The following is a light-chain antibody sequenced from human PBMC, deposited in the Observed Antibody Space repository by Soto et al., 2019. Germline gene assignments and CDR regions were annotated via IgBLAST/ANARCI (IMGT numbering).Light chain of an antibody. CDR2: GAS. Sequence: EIVMTHSPATLSASPWEIATLSCRASQSVRSNLAWYQQKPGQAPRLLIYGASTRATGIPARFSGSGSGTEFTLSIGSLQSEDFAVYYCQQYNDWPPTFGQGTKVDIK. J-gene: IGKJ1*01. CDR1: QSVRSN. V-gene: IGKV3-15*01. CDR3: QQYNDWPPT.